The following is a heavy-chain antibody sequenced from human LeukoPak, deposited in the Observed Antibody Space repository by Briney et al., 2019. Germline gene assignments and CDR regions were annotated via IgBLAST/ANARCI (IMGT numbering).Heavy chain of an antibody. CDR3: ARGVYHDSSGYRYYYDS. CDR2: INHSGDT. CDR1: GGSFSDYY. V-gene: IGHV4-34*01. J-gene: IGHJ4*02. D-gene: IGHD3-22*01. Sequence: SETLSLTCAVFGGSFSDYYWGWIRQPPGKGLEWIGEINHSGDTHYKPSLKSRLTISADTSKQQFSLKLTSVTAADTAVYYCARGVYHDSSGYRYYYDSWGQGSLVTLSS.